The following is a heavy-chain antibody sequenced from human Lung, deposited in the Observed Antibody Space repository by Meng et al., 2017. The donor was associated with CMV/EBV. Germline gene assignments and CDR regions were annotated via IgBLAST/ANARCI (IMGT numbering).Heavy chain of an antibody. CDR3: ARHAEDYYDSRDFSPYDH. CDR1: GGTFSTYV. J-gene: IGHJ5*02. CDR2: IIPMFGTT. Sequence: SVKVSXKASGGTFSTYVFSWVRQAPGQGLEWLGGIIPMFGTTNYAQKFQGRLTIKADDSTRTAYMDLSSLTSEDTAVYYCARHAEDYYDSRDFSPYDHWGQGTLVTVSS. V-gene: IGHV1-69*13. D-gene: IGHD3-22*01.